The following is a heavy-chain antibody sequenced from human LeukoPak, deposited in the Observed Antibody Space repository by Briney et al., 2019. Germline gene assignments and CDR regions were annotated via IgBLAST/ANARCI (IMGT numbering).Heavy chain of an antibody. CDR1: GFTFSSSA. CDR2: ITGNGGST. Sequence: GGSLRLSCAASGFTFSSSAMSWVRQAPGKGLEWVSAITGNGGSTYYPDSVKGWFSISRDNSKTMLYLQMNSLRAEDTAVYYCAKLRHGSGWYGDDYWGQGTLVTVSS. J-gene: IGHJ4*02. D-gene: IGHD6-19*01. V-gene: IGHV3-23*01. CDR3: AKLRHGSGWYGDDY.